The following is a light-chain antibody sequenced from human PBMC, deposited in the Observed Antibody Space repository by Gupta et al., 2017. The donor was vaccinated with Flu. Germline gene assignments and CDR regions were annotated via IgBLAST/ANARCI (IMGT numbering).Light chain of an antibody. J-gene: IGKJ3*01. CDR3: QQDDSSPLT. CDR1: QSLSSSY. Sequence: EVVLTQSPATLSLSPGERATLSGRASQSLSSSYFAWYQQKPGQAPRLLIYGGSSRATGTPDRFSGSGSGTEFTLTISRREPEDFAVYYCQQDDSSPLTFGHGTKVDV. CDR2: GGS. V-gene: IGKV3-20*01.